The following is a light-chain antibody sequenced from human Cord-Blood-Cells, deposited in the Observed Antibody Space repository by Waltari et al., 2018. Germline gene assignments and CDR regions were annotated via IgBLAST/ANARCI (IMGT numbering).Light chain of an antibody. V-gene: IGKV1-5*03. CDR2: KAS. Sequence: IQMTPSPSTLSASVGDRLTITCRASQSISSWLAWYQQKPGKAPKLLIYKASSLESGVPSRFSGSGSGTEFTLTISSLQPDDFATYYCQQYNSYSTFGQGTKVEIK. J-gene: IGKJ1*01. CDR1: QSISSW. CDR3: QQYNSYST.